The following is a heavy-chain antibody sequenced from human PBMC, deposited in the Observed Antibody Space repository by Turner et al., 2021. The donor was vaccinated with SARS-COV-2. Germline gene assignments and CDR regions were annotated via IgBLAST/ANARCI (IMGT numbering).Heavy chain of an antibody. V-gene: IGHV3-53*01. CDR1: GFTVSRNY. J-gene: IGHJ6*02. CDR2: FYSGYTT. CDR3: ARDDPLGGMDV. Sequence: EVQLVEAGGGLIQPGGSLRLSCEASGFTVSRNYMRWVRQAPGKGLEWVSLFYSGYTTYYADSVKGRFTISRDNSMNTLYLQMNSLRAEDTAVYYCARDDPLGGMDVWGQGTTVTVSS.